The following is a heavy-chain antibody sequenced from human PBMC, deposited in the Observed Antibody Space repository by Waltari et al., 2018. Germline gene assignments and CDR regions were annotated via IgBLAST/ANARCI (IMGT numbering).Heavy chain of an antibody. CDR1: GASITNSNSY. J-gene: IGHJ6*03. CDR2: IYYRGST. V-gene: IGHV4-39*01. CDR3: ARNMESPYNAPYYFYYMDV. D-gene: IGHD3-10*01. Sequence: QLQLQESGPGLVKPSETLSLTCSVSGASITNSNSYWSWIRQPPGKGLEWIGSIYYRGSTSSSPSLKSRVTISLDTSKNQLSLKVSSVTVADTAIYFCARNMESPYNAPYYFYYMDVWGKGTTVTVSS.